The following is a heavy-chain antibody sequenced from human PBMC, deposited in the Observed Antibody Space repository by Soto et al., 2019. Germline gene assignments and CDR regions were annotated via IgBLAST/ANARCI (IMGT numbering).Heavy chain of an antibody. J-gene: IGHJ4*02. CDR2: ISSYNGNT. D-gene: IGHD3-3*01. Sequence: QVQLVQSGPEVKKPGASVKVSCKASGYIFTNYGITWVRQAPGQGLEWMGWISSYNGNTNYAQKFQGRVTMTTDISTPMTYLEVSIPTSDATPAYYSARYLRYDLWIVSTSRNYHFADGGQGPLVTVSS. CDR3: ARYLRYDLWIVSTSRNYHFAD. CDR1: GYIFTNYG. V-gene: IGHV1-18*01.